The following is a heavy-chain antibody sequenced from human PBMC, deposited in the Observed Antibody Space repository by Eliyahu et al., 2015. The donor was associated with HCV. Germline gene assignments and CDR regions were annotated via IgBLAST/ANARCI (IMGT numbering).Heavy chain of an antibody. V-gene: IGHV4-59*01. Sequence: QVQLQESGPGLVKPSETLSLTCTVSGGSTXXYXWSXIRQPPGKGLEWXGFIQYSGSTNYNPSLKSRVTXSIDTSRNQFSLNLTSVTAADTAMYYCASGGGGIAVTGTGGWFDPWGQGTLVTVSS. CDR2: IQYSGST. J-gene: IGHJ5*02. D-gene: IGHD6-19*01. CDR1: GGSTXXYX. CDR3: ASGGGGIAVTGTGGWFDP.